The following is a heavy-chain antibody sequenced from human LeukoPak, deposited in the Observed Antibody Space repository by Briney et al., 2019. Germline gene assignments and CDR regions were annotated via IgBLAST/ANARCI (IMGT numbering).Heavy chain of an antibody. D-gene: IGHD2-2*01. CDR3: ATAGKDIVVVPAASPSDY. J-gene: IGHJ4*02. V-gene: IGHV3-21*01. CDR1: GFTFSSYS. Sequence: GGSLRLSCAASGFTFSSYSMTWVRQAPGKGLEWVSSISSSSSYIYYADSVKGRFTISGDNAKNSLYLQMNSLRAEDTAVYYCATAGKDIVVVPAASPSDYWGQGTLVTVSS. CDR2: ISSSSSYI.